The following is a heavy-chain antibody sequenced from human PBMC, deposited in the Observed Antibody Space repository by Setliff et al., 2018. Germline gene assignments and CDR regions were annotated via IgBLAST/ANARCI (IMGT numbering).Heavy chain of an antibody. J-gene: IGHJ6*02. CDR1: GGSISSSSYY. Sequence: SETLSLTCSVSGGSISSSSYYWGWIRQPPGKGLEWIGSMYYSVSTYYNPSLKSRATISADTSKRQVSLNLNSVTAADTAVYYCVRQGAQMPSLSHLYGVDVWGQGTTVTVSS. D-gene: IGHD2-2*01. V-gene: IGHV4-39*01. CDR3: VRQGAQMPSLSHLYGVDV. CDR2: MYYSVST.